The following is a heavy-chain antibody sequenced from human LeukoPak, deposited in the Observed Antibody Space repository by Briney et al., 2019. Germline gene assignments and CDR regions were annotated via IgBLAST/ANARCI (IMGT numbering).Heavy chain of an antibody. D-gene: IGHD3-9*01. J-gene: IGHJ6*03. CDR3: ARGGFPIRRYFDSIRYYMDV. CDR2: IYASGST. CDR1: GGSISSGSYY. Sequence: PSQTLSLTCTVSGGSISSGSYYWSWIRQPAGKGLEWIGRIYASGSTNYNPSLKSRVTISVDTSKNQFSLKLSSVTAADTAVYYCARGGFPIRRYFDSIRYYMDVWGKGTTVTVSS. V-gene: IGHV4-61*02.